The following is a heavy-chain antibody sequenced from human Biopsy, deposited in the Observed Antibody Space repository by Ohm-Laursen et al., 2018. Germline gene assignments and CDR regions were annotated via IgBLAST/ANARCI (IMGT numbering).Heavy chain of an antibody. CDR2: ISPKSGDT. CDR1: GFSFTGYY. Sequence: GSSVKVSCKASGFSFTGYYIRWVRQAPGQGLEWMGWISPKSGDTNYAHKFQGNITMTRDTSMSTAYMEMSRLRCDDTAVYYCALQSVAQMKNFDYWGQGTLVTVSS. V-gene: IGHV1-2*02. D-gene: IGHD6-19*01. J-gene: IGHJ4*02. CDR3: ALQSVAQMKNFDY.